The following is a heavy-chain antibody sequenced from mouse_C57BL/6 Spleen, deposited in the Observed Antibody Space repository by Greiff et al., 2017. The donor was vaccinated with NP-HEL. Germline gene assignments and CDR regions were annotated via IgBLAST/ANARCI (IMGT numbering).Heavy chain of an antibody. J-gene: IGHJ3*01. CDR2: ISSGSSTI. CDR3: ARDYYGSSYSFVY. Sequence: EVKLVESGGGLVKPGGSLKLSCAASGFTFSDYGMHWVRQAPEKGLEWVAYISSGSSTIYYADTVKGRFTISRDNAKNPLFLQMTSLRSEDTAMYYCARDYYGSSYSFVYWGQGTLVTVSA. D-gene: IGHD1-1*01. V-gene: IGHV5-17*01. CDR1: GFTFSDYG.